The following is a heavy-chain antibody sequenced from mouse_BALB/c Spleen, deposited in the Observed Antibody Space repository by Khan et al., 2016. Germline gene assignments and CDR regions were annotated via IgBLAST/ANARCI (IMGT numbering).Heavy chain of an antibody. V-gene: IGHV1-61*01. CDR2: IDPSDSDT. CDR1: GYTFTSYW. CDR3: AMGVRLRSDYLDY. Sequence: QVQLQQSGAELVRPGASVKLSCKASGYTFTSYWMNWVKQRPGQGLEWIGMIDPSDSDTHYNQMFKDKATLTVDKSSSTAYLQLSSVTSDDSAVYYCAMGVRLRSDYLDYWGQGTTLTVSS. D-gene: IGHD2-14*01. J-gene: IGHJ2*01.